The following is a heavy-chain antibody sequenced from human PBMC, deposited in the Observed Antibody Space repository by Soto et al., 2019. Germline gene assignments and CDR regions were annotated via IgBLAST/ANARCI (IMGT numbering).Heavy chain of an antibody. CDR2: IIPIFGTA. CDR1: GGTFSSYA. CDR3: ARDRSSGCSYGYGIGFWFAP. D-gene: IGHD5-18*01. J-gene: IGHJ5*02. Sequence: QVQLVQPGAEVKKPGSSMKVSCKASGGTFSSYAISWVRQAPGQGLEWMGGIIPIFGTANYAQKFQGRVTIPADESTSTAYMELSSLRSEDTAVYYCARDRSSGCSYGYGIGFWFAPWGQGNLVNVSS. V-gene: IGHV1-69*01.